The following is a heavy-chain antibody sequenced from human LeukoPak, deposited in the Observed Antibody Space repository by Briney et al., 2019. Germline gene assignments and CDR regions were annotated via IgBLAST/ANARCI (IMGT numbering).Heavy chain of an antibody. D-gene: IGHD6-13*01. J-gene: IGHJ4*02. Sequence: PSQTLSLTCAVSGDSISSGDYSWSWIRQPPGKGLEWIGNIYHRGSTYYNPSLKSRVTISVDRSKNQFPLKLSSVTAADTAVYYCARVLGVDSSSWYPYYFDYWGQGTLVTVSS. CDR3: ARVLGVDSSSWYPYYFDY. V-gene: IGHV4-30-2*01. CDR2: IYHRGST. CDR1: GDSISSGDYS.